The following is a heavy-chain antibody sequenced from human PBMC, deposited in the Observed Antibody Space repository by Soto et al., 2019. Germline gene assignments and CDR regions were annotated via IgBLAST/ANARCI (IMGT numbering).Heavy chain of an antibody. J-gene: IGHJ4*02. Sequence: SETLSLTCTVSGGSISSYYWSWIRQPPGKGLEWIGYIYYSGSTNYNPSLKSRVTISVDTSKNQFSLKLSSVTAADTAVYYCATQVGLRGSSYFDYWGQGTLVTVSS. D-gene: IGHD1-26*01. V-gene: IGHV4-59*01. CDR1: GGSISSYY. CDR3: ATQVGLRGSSYFDY. CDR2: IYYSGST.